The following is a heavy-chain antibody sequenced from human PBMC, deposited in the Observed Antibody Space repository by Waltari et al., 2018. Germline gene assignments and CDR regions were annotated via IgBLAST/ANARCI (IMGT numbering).Heavy chain of an antibody. CDR2: IWYDGSNK. J-gene: IGHJ4*02. Sequence: QVQLVESGGGVVQPGRSLRLSCAASGFTFSSYGMHWVRQAPGKGLEWVAVIWYDGSNKYYADSVKGRFTISRDNSKNTLYLQMNSLRAEDTAMYYCAKKAFGELLSYYFDYWGQGTLVTVSS. D-gene: IGHD3-10*01. CDR1: GFTFSSYG. CDR3: AKKAFGELLSYYFDY. V-gene: IGHV3-33*08.